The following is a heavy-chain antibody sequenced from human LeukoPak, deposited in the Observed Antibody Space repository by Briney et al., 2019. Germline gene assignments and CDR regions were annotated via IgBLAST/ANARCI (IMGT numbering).Heavy chain of an antibody. J-gene: IGHJ6*03. D-gene: IGHD5-18*01. CDR3: AREFSGYSYGVDYYYYYMDV. V-gene: IGHV1-69*06. CDR2: IIPIFGTA. Sequence: GASVKVSCKASGGTFSSYAISWVRQAPGQGLEWMGGIIPIFGTANYAQKFQGRVTITADKSTSTAYMELSSLRSDDTAVYYCAREFSGYSYGVDYYYYYMDVWGKGTTVTVSS. CDR1: GGTFSSYA.